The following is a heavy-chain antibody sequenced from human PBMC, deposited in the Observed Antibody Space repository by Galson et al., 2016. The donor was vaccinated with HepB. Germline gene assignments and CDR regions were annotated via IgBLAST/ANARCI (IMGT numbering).Heavy chain of an antibody. CDR1: DASIVSDS. V-gene: IGHV4-59*12. J-gene: IGHJ4*02. CDR2: ISYSENI. D-gene: IGHD2-2*01. CDR3: AREAPYCGSTSCLDY. Sequence: SETLSLTCTVSDASIVSDSWSWIRQPPGMGLEWVGNISYSENINYNPSLKSRVTMSVDTSKNQFSLNLGSVTAADTAVYYCAREAPYCGSTSCLDYWGPGTLVTVSS.